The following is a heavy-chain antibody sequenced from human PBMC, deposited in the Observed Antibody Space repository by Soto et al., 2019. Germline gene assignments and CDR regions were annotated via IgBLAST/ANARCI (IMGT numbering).Heavy chain of an antibody. D-gene: IGHD6-13*01. V-gene: IGHV1-2*04. CDR2: INPNSGGT. Sequence: ASVKVSCKASGYTFTGYYMHWVRQAPGQGLEWMGWINPNSGGTNYAQKFQGWVTMTRDTSISTAYMELSRLRSDDTAVYYCARDLIAAAGTFRFDPWGQGTLVTVSS. J-gene: IGHJ5*02. CDR1: GYTFTGYY. CDR3: ARDLIAAAGTFRFDP.